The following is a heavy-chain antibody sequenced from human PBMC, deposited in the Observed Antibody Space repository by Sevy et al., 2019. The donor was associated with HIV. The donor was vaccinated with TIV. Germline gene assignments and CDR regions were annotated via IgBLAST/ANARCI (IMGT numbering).Heavy chain of an antibody. V-gene: IGHV3-30*04. D-gene: IGHD2-15*01. CDR1: GFTFSSYA. CDR3: AREWGGGYFDH. Sequence: GGSLRLSCAASGFTFSSYAMHWVRQAPGKGLEWVAVISYDGSNKYYADSVKGRFTISRDNSKNTLYLQMNSLRAEDTAVYYCAREWGGGYFDHWGQGTLVTVSS. J-gene: IGHJ4*02. CDR2: ISYDGSNK.